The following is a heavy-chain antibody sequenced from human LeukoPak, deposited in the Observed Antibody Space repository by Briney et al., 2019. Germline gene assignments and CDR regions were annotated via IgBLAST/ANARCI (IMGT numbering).Heavy chain of an antibody. CDR3: AKDPGGSGSYYPDY. CDR2: ISWNSGSI. J-gene: IGHJ4*02. D-gene: IGHD3-10*01. Sequence: GGSLRLSCAASGFTFSSYGMHWVRQAPGKGLEWVSGISWNSGSIGYADSVKGRFTISRDNAKNSLYLQMNSLRAEDTALYYCAKDPGGSGSYYPDYWGQGTLVTVSS. V-gene: IGHV3-9*01. CDR1: GFTFSSYG.